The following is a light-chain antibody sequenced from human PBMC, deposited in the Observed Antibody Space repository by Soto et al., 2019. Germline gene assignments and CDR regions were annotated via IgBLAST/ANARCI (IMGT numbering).Light chain of an antibody. V-gene: IGKV3-20*01. Sequence: EIVLTQSPGTLSLSPGGRATLSCRASQSVSSSYLAWHQQKPGQAPRLLIYGASSRATGIPDRFSGSGSGTDFTLTISRLEPEDFAVYYCQQYGSSPYTFGQGTKLEIK. CDR1: QSVSSSY. J-gene: IGKJ2*01. CDR2: GAS. CDR3: QQYGSSPYT.